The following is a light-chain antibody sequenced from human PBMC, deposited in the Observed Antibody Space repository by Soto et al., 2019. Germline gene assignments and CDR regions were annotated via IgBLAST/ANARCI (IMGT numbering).Light chain of an antibody. J-gene: IGLJ2*01. CDR1: SSDVGGYNY. CDR3: SSYTSSSTHGV. CDR2: DVT. V-gene: IGLV2-14*01. Sequence: QSALTQPASVSGSPGQSITISCTGTSSDVGGYNYVSWYQQHPGKAPKLMIYDVTNRPSGVSNRFSGSKSGNTASLAISGLQAEDEADYYCSSYTSSSTHGVFGGGTKPHRP.